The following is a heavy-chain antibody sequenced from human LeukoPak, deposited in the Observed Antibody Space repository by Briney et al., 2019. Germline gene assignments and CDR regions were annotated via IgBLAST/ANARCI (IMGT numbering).Heavy chain of an antibody. CDR3: ARGQPCSSTSCAMREFDY. Sequence: SVKVSCKASGGTFSSYAISWVRQAPGQGLEWMGGIIPIFGTANYAQKFQGRVTITADKSTSTAYMGLSSLRSEDTAVYYCARGQPCSSTSCAMREFDYWGQGTLVTVSS. J-gene: IGHJ4*02. V-gene: IGHV1-69*06. CDR2: IIPIFGTA. CDR1: GGTFSSYA. D-gene: IGHD2-2*01.